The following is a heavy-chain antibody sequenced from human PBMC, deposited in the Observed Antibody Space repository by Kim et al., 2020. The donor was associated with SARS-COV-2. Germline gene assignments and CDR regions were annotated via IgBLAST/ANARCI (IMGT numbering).Heavy chain of an antibody. J-gene: IGHJ4*02. CDR3: AHIRDPGVAEPLSFDY. CDR2: ISGSGGST. CDR1: GFTFSSYA. Sequence: GGSLRLSCAASGFTFSSYAMSWVRQAPGKGLEWVSAISGSGGSTYYADSVKGRFTISRDNSKNTLYLQMNSLRAEDTAVYYCAHIRDPGVAEPLSFDYWGQGTLVTVSS. V-gene: IGHV3-23*01. D-gene: IGHD1-20*01.